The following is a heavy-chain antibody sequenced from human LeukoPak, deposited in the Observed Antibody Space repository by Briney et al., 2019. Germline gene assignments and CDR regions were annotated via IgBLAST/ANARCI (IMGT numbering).Heavy chain of an antibody. CDR2: MNPNSGNT. J-gene: IGHJ4*02. CDR1: GYTFTSYD. CDR3: ARGDY. Sequence: PRASVKVSCKASGYTFTSYDINWVRQATGQGLEWVGSMNPNSGNTDYAQKLQGRITMTRSTSISTAYMELSSLRSEDTAVYYCARGDYWGQGTLVTVSS. V-gene: IGHV1-8*01.